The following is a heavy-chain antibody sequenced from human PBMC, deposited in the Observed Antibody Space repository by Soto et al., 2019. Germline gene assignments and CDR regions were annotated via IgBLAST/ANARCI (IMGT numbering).Heavy chain of an antibody. CDR2: ISGSGGST. D-gene: IGHD3-3*01. J-gene: IGHJ5*02. V-gene: IGHV3-23*01. CDR3: AKDPPSITIFGVASRAGWFDP. CDR1: GFTFSSYA. Sequence: GGSLRLSCAASGFTFSSYAMSWVRQAPGKGLEWVSAISGSGGSTYYADSVKGRFTISRDNSKNTLYPQMNSLRAEDTAVYYCAKDPPSITIFGVASRAGWFDPWGQGTLVTVSS.